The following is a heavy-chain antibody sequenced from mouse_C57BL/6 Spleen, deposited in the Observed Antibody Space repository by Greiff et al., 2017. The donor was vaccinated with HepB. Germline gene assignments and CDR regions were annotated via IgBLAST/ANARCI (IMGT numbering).Heavy chain of an antibody. V-gene: IGHV5-16*01. CDR3: ARDGGAYYGSSYPFAY. Sequence: EVMLVESEGGLVQPGSSMKLSCTASGFTFSDYYMAWVRQVPEKGLEWVANINYDGSSTYYLDSLKSRFIISRDNAKNILYLQMSSLKSEDTATYYCARDGGAYYGSSYPFAYWGQGTLVTVSA. CDR1: GFTFSDYY. J-gene: IGHJ3*01. D-gene: IGHD1-1*01. CDR2: INYDGSST.